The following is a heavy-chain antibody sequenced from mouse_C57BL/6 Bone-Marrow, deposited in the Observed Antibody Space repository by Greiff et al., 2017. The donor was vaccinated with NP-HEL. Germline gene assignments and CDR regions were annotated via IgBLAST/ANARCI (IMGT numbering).Heavy chain of an antibody. CDR1: GYTFTSYW. CDR2: IYPRNSDT. D-gene: IGHD1-1*01. V-gene: IGHV1-5*01. CDR3: TIIYYYGSSPFY. Sequence: EVQLQESGTVLARPGASVKMSCKTSGYTFTSYWMHWVKQRPGQGLEWIGAIYPRNSDTSYNQKFKGKAKLTAVTSASTAYMELSSLTNEDSAVYYCTIIYYYGSSPFYWGQGTTLTVSS. J-gene: IGHJ2*01.